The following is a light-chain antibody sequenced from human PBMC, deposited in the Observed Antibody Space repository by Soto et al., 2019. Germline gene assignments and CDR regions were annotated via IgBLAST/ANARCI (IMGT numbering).Light chain of an antibody. CDR1: QSVSSN. CDR2: GAS. J-gene: IGKJ1*01. CDR3: QQYNNWPLT. Sequence: EIVMTQSPATLSVSPGERDTLSCRSSQSVSSNLAWYQQKPGQAPRLLIYGASTRATGIPARFSGSGSGTEFTLTISSLQSEDFAVYYCQQYNNWPLTFGQGTKVDIK. V-gene: IGKV3-15*01.